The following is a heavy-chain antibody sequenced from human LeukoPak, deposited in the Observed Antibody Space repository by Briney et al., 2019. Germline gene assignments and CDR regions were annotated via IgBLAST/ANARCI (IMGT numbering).Heavy chain of an antibody. CDR2: IFYMGST. CDR3: ARHLQHTTTSGTGILDY. J-gene: IGHJ4*02. CDR1: GGSISGYF. D-gene: IGHD3-10*01. Sequence: PSETLSLTCTVSGGSISGYFWSWLRQPPGKGLEWMGYIFYMGSTIYNPSLQIRVTISIDTAKNQFSLNLGSVTAADTAVYYCARHLQHTTTSGTGILDYWGQGTLVTVSS. V-gene: IGHV4-59*08.